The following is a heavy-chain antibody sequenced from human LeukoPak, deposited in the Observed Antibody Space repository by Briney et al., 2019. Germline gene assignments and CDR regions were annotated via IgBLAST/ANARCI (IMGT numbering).Heavy chain of an antibody. D-gene: IGHD3-10*01. CDR2: IYYSGST. Sequence: SETLTLTCTVSGDTISVDYWNWIRQSPGKGLEWIGYIYYSGSTNYNPSLKSRVTISVDTSKNQFSLKLSSVTAADTAVYYCARVLVRGAAGFDPWGQGTLVTVSS. J-gene: IGHJ5*02. CDR3: ARVLVRGAAGFDP. V-gene: IGHV4-59*01. CDR1: GDTISVDY.